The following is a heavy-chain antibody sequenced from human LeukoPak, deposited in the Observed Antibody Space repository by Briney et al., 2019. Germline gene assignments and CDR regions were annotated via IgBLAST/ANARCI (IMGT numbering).Heavy chain of an antibody. CDR2: INPAGSDT. V-gene: IGHV3-7*01. CDR3: VRWGVAADMQD. CDR1: GFTFSSYW. D-gene: IGHD2-2*01. Sequence: GGSLRPSCEASGFTFSSYWMAWVRQAPGKGLEWVANINPAGSDTYYVDSVKGRFTISRDNAKKSTFLQMNSLRVEETALYYCVRWGVAADMQDWGQGTLVTVSS. J-gene: IGHJ4*02.